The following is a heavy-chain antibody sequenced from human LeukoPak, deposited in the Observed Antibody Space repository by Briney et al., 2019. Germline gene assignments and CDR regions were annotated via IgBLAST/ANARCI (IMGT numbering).Heavy chain of an antibody. CDR3: ARSGYSYGLPDY. V-gene: IGHV4-59*01. CDR2: IYYSGST. D-gene: IGHD5-18*01. J-gene: IGHJ4*02. CDR1: GGSISSYY. Sequence: SETLSLTCTVSGGSISSYYWNWIRQPPGKGLEWIGNIYYSGSTNYNSSLKSRVTISVDTSRNQFSLRLSSVTDADTAVYYCARSGYSYGLPDYWGQGTLVTVSS.